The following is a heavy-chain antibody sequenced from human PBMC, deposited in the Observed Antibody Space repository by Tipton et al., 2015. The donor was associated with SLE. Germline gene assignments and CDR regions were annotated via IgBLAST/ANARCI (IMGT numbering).Heavy chain of an antibody. V-gene: IGHV4-61*02. CDR1: GGSFSSGGYY. J-gene: IGHJ6*03. CDR2: IYTSGST. CDR3: ARGGAFWSGPTSYYYFFYYMAV. Sequence: TLSLTCTVSGGSFSSGGYYWTWVRQSAGKGLEFIGRIYTSGSTNYNPSLESRVTISVDTSKNQFYLRLTSATAADTAVYYCARGGAFWSGPTSYYYFFYYMAVWGKGTTVPVS. D-gene: IGHD3-3*01.